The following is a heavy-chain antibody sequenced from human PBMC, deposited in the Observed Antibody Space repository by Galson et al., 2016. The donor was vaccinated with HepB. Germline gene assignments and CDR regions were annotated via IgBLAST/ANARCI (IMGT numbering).Heavy chain of an antibody. CDR2: ISSSAGIR. V-gene: IGHV3-48*02. J-gene: IGHJ4*02. CDR1: GFSFSSHA. CDR3: ARGSPRLAY. D-gene: IGHD6-19*01. Sequence: SLRLSCAASGFSFSSHAMTWVRQAPGRGLEYVAYISSSAGIRYYADSVKGRFTISRDKDNNSLHLQMSSLRDNDTAMYFCARGSPRLAYWGQGTLVTVPS.